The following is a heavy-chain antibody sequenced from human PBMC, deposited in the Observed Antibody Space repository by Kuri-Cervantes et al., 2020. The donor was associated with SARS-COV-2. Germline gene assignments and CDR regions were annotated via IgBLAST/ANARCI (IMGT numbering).Heavy chain of an antibody. J-gene: IGHJ6*02. CDR1: GFTSSSYG. CDR2: ISYDGSNK. CDR3: AKTHYSKAYYYYGMDV. V-gene: IGHV3-30*18. Sequence: GGSLRLSCAASGFTSSSYGMYWVRQVPGKGLGWVAVISYDGSNKYYANSVMGRFTITRDNSTNTLYLQMNSLRAAVAAVYYSAKTHYSKAYYYYGMDVWGQGTTVTVSS. D-gene: IGHD4-11*01.